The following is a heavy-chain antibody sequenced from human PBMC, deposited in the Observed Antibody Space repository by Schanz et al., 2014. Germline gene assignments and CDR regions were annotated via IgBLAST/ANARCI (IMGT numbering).Heavy chain of an antibody. J-gene: IGHJ6*02. D-gene: IGHD2-8*02. Sequence: QLQLQESGPGLVKPSQTLSLTCTVSGGSISSGGYYWSWIRQPPGKGLEWIGEIYHSGNTNYNASRKSRLTISVDKSKNQFSLKVRSVAAADTAVYYCARDSLRGATGGYGMDVWGQGTTXTVSS. CDR3: ARDSLRGATGGYGMDV. CDR2: IYHSGNT. V-gene: IGHV4-30-2*01. CDR1: GGSISSGGYY.